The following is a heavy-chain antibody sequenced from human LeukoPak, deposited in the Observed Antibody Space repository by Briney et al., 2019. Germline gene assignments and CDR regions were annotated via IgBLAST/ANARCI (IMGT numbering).Heavy chain of an antibody. CDR3: VRDRVGPDY. V-gene: IGHV3-74*03. CDR2: ITDDGTT. J-gene: IGHJ4*02. Sequence: GGSLRLSCAPSGFTFSSAWMHWVRQGPGTGLVWVSRITDDGTTTYADSVKGRFTISRDNAKNTLYLQMNRLRAEDTAVYYCVRDRVGPDYWGQGTLVTASS. D-gene: IGHD1-26*01. CDR1: GFTFSSAW.